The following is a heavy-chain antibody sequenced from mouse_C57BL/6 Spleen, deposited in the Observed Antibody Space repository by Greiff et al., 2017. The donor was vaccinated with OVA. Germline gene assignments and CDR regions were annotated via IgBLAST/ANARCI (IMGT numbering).Heavy chain of an antibody. D-gene: IGHD2-1*01. CDR3: ARRHGNYEMDY. V-gene: IGHV1-50*01. CDR1: GYTFTSYW. J-gene: IGHJ4*01. CDR2: IDPSDSST. Sequence: QVQLQQPGAELVKPGASVKLSCKASGYTFTSYWMHWVKQRPGQGLEWIGEIDPSDSSTNYNQKFKGKATLTVDTSSSTAYMQLSSLTSEDSAVDYCARRHGNYEMDYWGQGTTVTVSS.